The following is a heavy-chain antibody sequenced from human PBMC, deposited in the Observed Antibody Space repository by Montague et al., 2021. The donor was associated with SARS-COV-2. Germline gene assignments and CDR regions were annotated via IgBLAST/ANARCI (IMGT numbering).Heavy chain of an antibody. Sequence: TLSLTCAVYGGSFSGYYWSWIRQPPGKGLEWIGEINHSGSTNYNPSLKSRITISVDTSKNQFSLKLSSVTAADTAVYYCAREGGRIQLWLRGDDAFNIWGQGTLVTVSS. CDR3: AREGGRIQLWLRGDDAFNI. CDR2: INHSGST. D-gene: IGHD5-18*01. J-gene: IGHJ3*02. CDR1: GGSFSGYY. V-gene: IGHV4-34*09.